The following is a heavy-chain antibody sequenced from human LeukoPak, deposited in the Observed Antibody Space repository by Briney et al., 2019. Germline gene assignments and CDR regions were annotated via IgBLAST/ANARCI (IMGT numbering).Heavy chain of an antibody. CDR3: GRDYCSGGSCYIDY. CDR2: INHSGST. V-gene: IGHV4-34*01. J-gene: IGHJ4*02. Sequence: PGGSLRLSCAASGFTFSSFAMTWVRQPPGKGLEWIGEINHSGSTNYNPSLKSRVTISVDTSKNQFSLKLSSVTAADTAVYYCGRDYCSGGSCYIDYWGQGTLVTVSS. CDR1: GFTFSSFA. D-gene: IGHD2-15*01.